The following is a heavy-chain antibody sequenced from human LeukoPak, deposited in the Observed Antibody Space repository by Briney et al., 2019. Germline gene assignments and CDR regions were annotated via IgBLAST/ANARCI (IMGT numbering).Heavy chain of an antibody. D-gene: IGHD3-10*01. Sequence: GGSLRLSCAASGFTFSSYAMSWVRQAPGKGLEWASGISGSGGRTYYADSVKGRFTISRDNSKNTLYLQMSSLRVDDTAVYYCAKDLWFGEFAPDYWGQGALVTVSS. J-gene: IGHJ4*02. V-gene: IGHV3-23*01. CDR3: AKDLWFGEFAPDY. CDR2: ISGSGGRT. CDR1: GFTFSSYA.